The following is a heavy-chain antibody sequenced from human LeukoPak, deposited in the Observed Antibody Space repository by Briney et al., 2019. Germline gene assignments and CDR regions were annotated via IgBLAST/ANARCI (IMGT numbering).Heavy chain of an antibody. CDR2: INPNSGGT. V-gene: IGHV1-2*02. D-gene: IGHD6-13*01. Sequence: GASVKCSCKASGYTFTGYYMPWVRQAPVQGLGWMGWINPNSGGTNYAQKFQGRVTMTRDTSISTAYMELSRLRSDDTAVYYCARDLDKQQFLDVWGKGTTVTISS. J-gene: IGHJ6*04. CDR3: ARDLDKQQFLDV. CDR1: GYTFTGYY.